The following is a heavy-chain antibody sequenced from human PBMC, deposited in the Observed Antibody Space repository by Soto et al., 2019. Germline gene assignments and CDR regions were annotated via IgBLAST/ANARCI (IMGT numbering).Heavy chain of an antibody. CDR1: GYTFSNYG. V-gene: IGHV1-18*04. Sequence: QVQLVQSGDEVKKSGASVKVSCKASGYTFSNYGISWVRQAPGQGLEWMGWISGYNGLTAYAQNVQVRVTMTIDTPTRTVFMELTSLRSNDTAVYYCARDEGIRGFDSWGQGTLVTVSS. J-gene: IGHJ4*02. CDR2: ISGYNGLT. D-gene: IGHD3-10*01. CDR3: ARDEGIRGFDS.